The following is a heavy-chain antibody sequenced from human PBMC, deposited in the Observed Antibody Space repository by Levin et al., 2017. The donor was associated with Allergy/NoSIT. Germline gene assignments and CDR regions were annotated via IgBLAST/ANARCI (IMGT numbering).Heavy chain of an antibody. J-gene: IGHJ6*02. CDR2: LNPKSGGT. V-gene: IGHV1-2*02. CDR3: ARRAITIPNYYYGLDV. D-gene: IGHD3-3*01. Sequence: GASVKVSCKAYGYTFTGYYMYWVRQAPGQGLEWMGWLNPKSGGTNYAQNFQGRVTMTWDTSIRAAYMELRKLTSDDTALYYCARRAITIPNYYYGLDVWGQGTSVTVSS. CDR1: GYTFTGYY.